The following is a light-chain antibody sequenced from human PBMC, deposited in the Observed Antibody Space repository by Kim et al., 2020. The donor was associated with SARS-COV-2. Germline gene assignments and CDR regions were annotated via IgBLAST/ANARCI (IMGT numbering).Light chain of an antibody. CDR2: RNN. V-gene: IGLV1-47*01. Sequence: ELTQPPSASGTPGQRVTISCSGSSSNIGSNYVYWYQQLPGTAPKLLIYRNNQRPSGVPDRFSGSKSGTSASLAISGLRSEDEADYYCAAWDDSLSGHVVFGGGTQLTVL. J-gene: IGLJ2*01. CDR1: SSNIGSNY. CDR3: AAWDDSLSGHVV.